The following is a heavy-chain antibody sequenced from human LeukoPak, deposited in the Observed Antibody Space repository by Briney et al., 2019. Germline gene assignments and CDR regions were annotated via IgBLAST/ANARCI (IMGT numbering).Heavy chain of an antibody. V-gene: IGHV3-30*02. D-gene: IGHD3-22*01. J-gene: IGHJ4*02. Sequence: PGGSLRLSCAASGFTFSNYGMHWVRQAPGKGLEWVAFIRYDGSYKNYADSVKGRFTISRDSSKNTLYLQMNSLKTEDTAVYYCAKLSYYDSSGPSDYWGQGTLVTVSS. CDR3: AKLSYYDSSGPSDY. CDR2: IRYDGSYK. CDR1: GFTFSNYG.